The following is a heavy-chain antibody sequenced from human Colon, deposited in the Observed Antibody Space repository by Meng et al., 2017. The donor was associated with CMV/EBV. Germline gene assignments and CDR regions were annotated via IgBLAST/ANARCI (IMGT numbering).Heavy chain of an antibody. D-gene: IGHD4-17*01. Sequence: QVQRVQSGAELKKPGASVKVSCKASGYTFTGFYMQWVRQAPGQGLEWMGRINPNSGETDYAQKFQGRVTMTRDTSISTAYMELSRLTSDDSAVYYCARVYGDYLFDYWGQGTLVTVSS. CDR2: INPNSGET. CDR3: ARVYGDYLFDY. V-gene: IGHV1-2*06. CDR1: GYTFTGFY. J-gene: IGHJ4*02.